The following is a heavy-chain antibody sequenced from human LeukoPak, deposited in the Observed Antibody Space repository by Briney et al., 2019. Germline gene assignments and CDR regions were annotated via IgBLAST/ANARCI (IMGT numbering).Heavy chain of an antibody. CDR3: AKKYDSSGYYHFDY. V-gene: IGHV3-23*01. CDR2: ISGSGGGS. D-gene: IGHD3-22*01. CDR1: GFRFSDYA. J-gene: IGHJ4*02. Sequence: GGSLRLSCAASGFRFSDYALSWVRQAPGKGPEWISAISGSGGGSYYADSVKGRFTISRDNSKNTLYLQLNSLRGEDSAVYYCAKKYDSSGYYHFDYWGQGTLVTVSS.